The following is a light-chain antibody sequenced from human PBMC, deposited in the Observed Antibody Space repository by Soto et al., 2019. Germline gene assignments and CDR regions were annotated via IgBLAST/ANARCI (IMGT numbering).Light chain of an antibody. CDR3: CSFAGRTFV. V-gene: IGLV2-11*01. CDR1: RSDVGGYDY. CDR2: DVN. Sequence: QSALTQPRSVSGSPGQSVTVSCTGTRSDVGGYDYVAWYQQHPGKAPKLMISDVNKRPSGVPDRFSGSKSGNTASLTISGLQAEDEADYYCCSFAGRTFVFGSGTQLTVL. J-gene: IGLJ6*01.